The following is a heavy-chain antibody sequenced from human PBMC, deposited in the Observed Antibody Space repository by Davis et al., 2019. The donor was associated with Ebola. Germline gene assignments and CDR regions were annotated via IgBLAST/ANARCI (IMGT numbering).Heavy chain of an antibody. V-gene: IGHV3-11*01. CDR1: GFTFSDYY. J-gene: IGHJ4*02. CDR2: ISSSGSTI. D-gene: IGHD1-26*01. CDR3: AKDLWELRYFDY. Sequence: PGGSLRLSCAASGFTFSDYYMSWIRQAPGKGLEWVSYISSSGSTIYYADSVKGRFTISRDNSKNTLYLQMNSLRAEDTAVYYCAKDLWELRYFDYWGQGTLVTVSS.